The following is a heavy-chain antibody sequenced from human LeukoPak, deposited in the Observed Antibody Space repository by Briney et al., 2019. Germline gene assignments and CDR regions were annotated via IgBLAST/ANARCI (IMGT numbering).Heavy chain of an antibody. V-gene: IGHV1-8*03. CDR2: MNPNSGNT. CDR3: ARSSIAADDAFDI. CDR1: GYTFTSYD. J-gene: IGHJ3*02. Sequence: GASVKVSCKASGYTFTSYDINWVRQATGQGLEWMGWMNPNSGNTGYAQKFQGRVTITRNTSISTAYMELSRLRSDDTAVYYCARSSIAADDAFDIWGQGTMVTVSS. D-gene: IGHD6-13*01.